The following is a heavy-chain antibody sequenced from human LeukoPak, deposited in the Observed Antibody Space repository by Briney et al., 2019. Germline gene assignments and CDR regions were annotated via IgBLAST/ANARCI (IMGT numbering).Heavy chain of an antibody. CDR3: ARFPVTYYDFWSGSPGSDY. Sequence: ASVKVSCKASGYTFTSYDISWVQQAPGQGLERMRWITLYNGNTNYAKKFQGRVTITRDMSLRTAYIELSSLRSEDSAVYYWARFPVTYYDFWSGSPGSDYWGQGTLVTVSS. V-gene: IGHV1-68*01. CDR2: ITLYNGNT. J-gene: IGHJ4*02. CDR1: GYTFTSYD. D-gene: IGHD3-3*01.